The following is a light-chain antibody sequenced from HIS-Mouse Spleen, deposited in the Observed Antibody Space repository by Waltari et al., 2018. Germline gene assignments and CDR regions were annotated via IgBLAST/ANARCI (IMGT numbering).Light chain of an antibody. CDR2: DAS. J-gene: IGKJ4*01. Sequence: EIVLTQPPATLSLSPGERATLSCRASQSVSSYLAWYQQKPGQAPRLLIYDASNRATGIPARFSGSGSGKDFTLTISSLEPEDFAVYYCQQRSNWLTFGGGTKVEIK. V-gene: IGKV3-11*01. CDR3: QQRSNWLT. CDR1: QSVSSY.